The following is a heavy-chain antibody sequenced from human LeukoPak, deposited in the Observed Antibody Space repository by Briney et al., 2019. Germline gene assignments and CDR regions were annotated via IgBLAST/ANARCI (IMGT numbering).Heavy chain of an antibody. V-gene: IGHV1-2*02. D-gene: IGHD3-10*01. CDR2: ISLSSGGT. J-gene: IGHJ4*02. CDR1: GYTFTGYY. CDR3: AYALSGSYSPFDY. Sequence: ASVKVSCKASGYTFTGYYMHWVRQAPGQGLEWMGWISLSSGGTNHAQKFQGRVTMTRDTSISTADMELNQLRSDDTAVYYCAYALSGSYSPFDYWGQGTLVSVSS.